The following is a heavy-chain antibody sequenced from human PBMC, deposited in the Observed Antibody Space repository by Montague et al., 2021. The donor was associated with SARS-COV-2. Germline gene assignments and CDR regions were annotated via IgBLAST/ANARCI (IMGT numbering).Heavy chain of an antibody. CDR1: GGSISSGDYY. CDR2: IYTTGST. J-gene: IGHJ4*02. V-gene: IGHV4-61*02. D-gene: IGHD1-1*01. CDR3: ATDAWATGTGFFDN. Sequence: TLSLTCTVSGGSISSGDYYWSRIRQPAGRTLEWIGRIYTTGSTSYNPSLKSRVTTSVDTSKNQFSLKLSSVTAADTAVYYCATDAWATGTGFFDNWGPGTLATVSS.